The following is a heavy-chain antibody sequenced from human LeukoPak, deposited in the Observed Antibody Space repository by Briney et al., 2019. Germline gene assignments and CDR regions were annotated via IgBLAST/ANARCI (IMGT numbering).Heavy chain of an antibody. Sequence: GGSLRLSCAASGFTFSSYGMHWVRQAPGKGLEWVAFIRYDGSNKYYADSVKGRFTISRDNSKNTLYLQMNSLRAEDTAVYYCASQLGYCSGGSCPPDAFDIWGQGTMVTVSS. CDR1: GFTFSSYG. J-gene: IGHJ3*02. V-gene: IGHV3-30*02. CDR3: ASQLGYCSGGSCPPDAFDI. D-gene: IGHD2-15*01. CDR2: IRYDGSNK.